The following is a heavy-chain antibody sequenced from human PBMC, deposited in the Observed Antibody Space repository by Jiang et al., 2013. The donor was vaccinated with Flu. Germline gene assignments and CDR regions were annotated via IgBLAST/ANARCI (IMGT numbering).Heavy chain of an antibody. Sequence: LLKPSETLSLTCAVYGGSFSGYYWSWIRQPPGKGLEWIGEINHSGSTNYNPSLKSRVTISVDTSKNQFSLKLSSVTAADTAVYYCARGRSGSGWYYYYGMDVWGQGTTVTVSS. V-gene: IGHV4-34*01. CDR1: GGSFSGYY. D-gene: IGHD6-19*01. J-gene: IGHJ6*02. CDR2: INHSGST. CDR3: ARGRSGSGWYYYYGMDV.